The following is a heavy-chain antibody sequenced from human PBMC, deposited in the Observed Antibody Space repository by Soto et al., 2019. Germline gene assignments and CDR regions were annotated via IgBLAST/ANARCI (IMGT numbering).Heavy chain of an antibody. CDR2: IYDSGST. Sequence: SETLSLTCTVSGGSISGGVGGLYYWSWIRQPPGKGLEWIGYIYDSGSTYYNPSLKSRVTISVDTSKNQFSLRLSPVTAADTAVYYCAREVIPLTTDWYFDLWGRGTLVTVSS. CDR1: GGSISGGVGGLYY. CDR3: AREVIPLTTDWYFDL. J-gene: IGHJ2*01. D-gene: IGHD4-17*01. V-gene: IGHV4-30-4*01.